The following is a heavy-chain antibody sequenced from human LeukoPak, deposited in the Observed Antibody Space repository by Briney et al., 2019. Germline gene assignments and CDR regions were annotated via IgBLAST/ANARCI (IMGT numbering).Heavy chain of an antibody. CDR2: IYYSGST. J-gene: IGHJ4*02. D-gene: IGHD3-22*01. CDR1: GGSISSHY. Sequence: SETLSLTCTVSGGSISSHYWSWIRQPPGKGLEWIGYIYYSGSTNYNPSLKSRVTISVDTSKNQFSLKLSSVTAADTDVYYCARDVGWRYYDSSGYYGLDYWGQGTLVTVSS. V-gene: IGHV4-59*11. CDR3: ARDVGWRYYDSSGYYGLDY.